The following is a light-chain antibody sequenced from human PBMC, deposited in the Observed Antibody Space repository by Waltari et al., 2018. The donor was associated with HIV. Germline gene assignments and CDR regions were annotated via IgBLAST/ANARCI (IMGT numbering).Light chain of an antibody. CDR2: TND. J-gene: IGLJ2*01. CDR3: ASWDDSLNGPA. CDR1: KSNINSNT. Sequence: QPALTPTPSTSGTPGQTVAISCSGSKSNINSNTGNWYQQLTGTDLTLLIHTNDQRPSGVPDRFSCSKSGTSASLAISGLQSEDEADYYCASWDDSLNGPAFGGGTKLTVL. V-gene: IGLV1-44*01.